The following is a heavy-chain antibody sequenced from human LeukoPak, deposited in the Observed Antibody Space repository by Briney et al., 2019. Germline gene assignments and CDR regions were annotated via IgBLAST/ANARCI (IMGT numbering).Heavy chain of an antibody. J-gene: IGHJ5*02. D-gene: IGHD4-23*01. CDR2: THYSGSP. Sequence: SETLSLTCTVSGGSIRSDYWSWIRQPPGKGLEWIGYTHYSGSPNYNPSLTSRVTISVDTSKNQFSLKLSSVTAADTAVYYCARTTVVTPDQGWSWGQGTLVTVSS. CDR1: GGSIRSDY. V-gene: IGHV4-59*01. CDR3: ARTTVVTPDQGWS.